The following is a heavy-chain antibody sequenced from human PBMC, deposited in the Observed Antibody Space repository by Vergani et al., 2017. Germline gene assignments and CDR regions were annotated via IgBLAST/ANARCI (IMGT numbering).Heavy chain of an antibody. CDR1: GGSISSYY. CDR2: IYYSGST. Sequence: QVQLQESGPGLVKPSQTLSLTCTVSGGSISSYYWSWIRQPPGKGLEWIGYIYYSGSTYYNPSLKSRVTISVDTSKNQFSLKLSSVTAADTAVYYCAREARWGYGVDKSIDYWGQGTLVTVSS. CDR3: AREARWGYGVDKSIDY. J-gene: IGHJ4*02. D-gene: IGHD4-17*01. V-gene: IGHV4-59*06.